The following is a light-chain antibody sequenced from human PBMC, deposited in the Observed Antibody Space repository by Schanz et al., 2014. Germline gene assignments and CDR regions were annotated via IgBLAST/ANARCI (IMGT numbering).Light chain of an antibody. CDR2: AAS. CDR3: QQYSSMPIT. J-gene: IGKJ4*01. V-gene: IGKV3-20*01. CDR1: QSVSSSY. Sequence: EIVLTQSPGTLSLSPGERATLSCRASQSVSSSYFAWFQQKPGQAPRLLIYAASFRATGISDRFIGSGSGTDFTLTITRLEPEDCAVYYCQQYSSMPITFGGGTKVEIK.